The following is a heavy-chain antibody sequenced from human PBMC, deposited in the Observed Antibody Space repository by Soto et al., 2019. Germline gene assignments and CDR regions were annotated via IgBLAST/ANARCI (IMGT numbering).Heavy chain of an antibody. Sequence: GGSLRLSCAASGFTFSSYGMHWVRQAPGKGLEWVAVILYGGTKEYYSDSVKGRFTISRDNSKDRLYLQMSSLRRGDTGVYFCARGGTYGMDVWGQGTTVTVSS. CDR2: ILYGGTKE. V-gene: IGHV3-30*03. CDR1: GFTFSSYG. D-gene: IGHD6-25*01. J-gene: IGHJ6*02. CDR3: ARGGTYGMDV.